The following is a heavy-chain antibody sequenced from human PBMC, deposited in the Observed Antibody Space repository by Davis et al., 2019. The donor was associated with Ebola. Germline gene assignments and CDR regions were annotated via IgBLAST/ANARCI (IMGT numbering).Heavy chain of an antibody. CDR3: VRGWFRAGMDV. CDR2: TYYTASPWYH. Sequence: PSETLSLTCATSGDSVSSVAWNWLRQPPSRGLEWLGRTYYTASPWYHDYAVSVKSRMIFSPDTSKNQFSLQLNSVTPEDTALYFCVRGWFRAGMDVWGEGTTVTVSS. V-gene: IGHV6-1*01. J-gene: IGHJ6*04. D-gene: IGHD3-10*01. CDR1: GDSVSSVA.